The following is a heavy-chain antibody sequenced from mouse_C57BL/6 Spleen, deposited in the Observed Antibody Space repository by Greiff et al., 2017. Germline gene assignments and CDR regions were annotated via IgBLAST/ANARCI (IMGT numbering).Heavy chain of an antibody. CDR1: GFNIKNNY. D-gene: IGHD1-1*01. CDR3: ATGYYGSSLAWFAY. Sequence: EVQLQQSVAELVRPGASVKLSCTASGFNIKNNYMHWVKQRPEQGLEWIGRIDPANGNTKYAPKFQGKATITADTSSNTAYLQLSSLTSEDTAIYYCATGYYGSSLAWFAYWGQGTLVTVSA. J-gene: IGHJ3*01. V-gene: IGHV14-3*01. CDR2: IDPANGNT.